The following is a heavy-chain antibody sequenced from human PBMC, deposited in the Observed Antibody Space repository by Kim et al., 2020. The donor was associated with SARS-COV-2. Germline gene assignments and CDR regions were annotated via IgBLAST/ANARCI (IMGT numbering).Heavy chain of an antibody. J-gene: IGHJ6*02. D-gene: IGHD2-2*01. CDR3: ARRGREIYCSSTSCYEPYYYGMDV. V-gene: IGHV5-51*01. CDR2: IYPGDSDT. Sequence: GESLKISCKGSGYSFTSYWIGWVRQMPGKGLEWMGIIYPGDSDTRYSPSFQGQVTISADKSNSTAYLQWSSLKASDTAMYYCARRGREIYCSSTSCYEPYYYGMDVWGQGTTVTVSS. CDR1: GYSFTSYW.